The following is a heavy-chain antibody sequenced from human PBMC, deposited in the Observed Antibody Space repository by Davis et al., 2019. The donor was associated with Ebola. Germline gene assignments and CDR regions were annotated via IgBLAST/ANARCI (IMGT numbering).Heavy chain of an antibody. CDR3: ARELYEYSSSYSEIFYYYYGMDV. J-gene: IGHJ6*04. D-gene: IGHD6-6*01. CDR2: ISAYNGNT. Sequence: ASVKVSCKTSGYTFTSYGISWVRQAPGQGLEWMGWISAYNGNTNYAQKLQGRVTMTTDTSTSTAYMELRSLRSDDTAVYYCARELYEYSSSYSEIFYYYYGMDVWGKGTTVTVSS. CDR1: GYTFTSYG. V-gene: IGHV1-18*01.